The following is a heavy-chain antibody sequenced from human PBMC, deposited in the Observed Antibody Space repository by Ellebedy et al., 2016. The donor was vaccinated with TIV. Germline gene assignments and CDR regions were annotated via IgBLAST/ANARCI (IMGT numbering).Heavy chain of an antibody. V-gene: IGHV4-34*01. CDR2: INHSGST. CDR1: GGSFSGYY. D-gene: IGHD6-19*01. Sequence: MPSETLSLTCAVYGGSFSGYYWSWIRQPPGKGLEWIGEINHSGSTYYSPSLKSRVTISVETSKNQFSLQLSSVTAADTAVYYCARAFHSSGWYYFDYWGQGTLVTVSS. CDR3: ARAFHSSGWYYFDY. J-gene: IGHJ4*02.